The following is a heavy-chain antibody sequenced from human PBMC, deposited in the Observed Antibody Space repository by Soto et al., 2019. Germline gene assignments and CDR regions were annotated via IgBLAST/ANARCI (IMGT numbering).Heavy chain of an antibody. CDR2: IIGSGGST. CDR3: AKVIEIHIVNQAFDI. Sequence: EVQLLESGGGLVQPGGSLRLSCAASGFTFSSYAMSWVRQAPGKGLDGFSAIIGSGGSTYYADSVKGRFTISRDNSKNTLYLQINTLRAEDTVLYYCAKVIEIHIVNQAFDIWGQGTMVTVSS. D-gene: IGHD2-21*01. J-gene: IGHJ3*02. CDR1: GFTFSSYA. V-gene: IGHV3-23*01.